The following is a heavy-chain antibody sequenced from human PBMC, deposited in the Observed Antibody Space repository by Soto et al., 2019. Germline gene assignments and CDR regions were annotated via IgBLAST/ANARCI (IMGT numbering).Heavy chain of an antibody. V-gene: IGHV4-4*02. CDR1: GGSISSSNW. D-gene: IGHD6-19*01. J-gene: IGHJ4*02. CDR2: IYHSGST. CDR3: ARERSIAVAGTIGY. Sequence: PSETLSLTCAVSGGSISSSNWWSWVRQPPGKGLEWIGEIYHSGSTNYNPSLKSRVTISVDKSKNQFSLRLSSVTAADTAVYYCARERSIAVAGTIGYWGQGTLVTVSS.